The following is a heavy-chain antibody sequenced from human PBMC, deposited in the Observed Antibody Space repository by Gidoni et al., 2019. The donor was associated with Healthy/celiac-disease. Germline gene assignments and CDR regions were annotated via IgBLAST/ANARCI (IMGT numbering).Heavy chain of an antibody. CDR1: GGSIRSYY. CDR3: ARPLGRSSDAFDI. Sequence: QVQLQESGPGLVKPSATLSLTCTVPGGSIRSYYWSWIRQPAGKGLEWIGRIYTSGSTNYNPSLKSRVTMSVDTSKNQFSLKLSSVTAADTAVYYCARPLGRSSDAFDIWGQGTMVTVSS. CDR2: IYTSGST. J-gene: IGHJ3*02. D-gene: IGHD6-6*01. V-gene: IGHV4-4*07.